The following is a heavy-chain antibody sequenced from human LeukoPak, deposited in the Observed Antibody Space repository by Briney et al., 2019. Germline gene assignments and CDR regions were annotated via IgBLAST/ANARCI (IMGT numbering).Heavy chain of an antibody. V-gene: IGHV4-34*01. CDR3: ARATDILTGYWGHRFDP. D-gene: IGHD3-9*01. CDR1: GGSFSGYY. J-gene: IGHJ5*02. Sequence: SETLSLTCAVYGGSFSGYYWSWIRQPPGKGPEWIGEINHSGSTNYNPSLKSRVTISVDTSKNQFSLKLSSVAAADTAVYYCARATDILTGYWGHRFDPWGQGTLVTVSS. CDR2: INHSGST.